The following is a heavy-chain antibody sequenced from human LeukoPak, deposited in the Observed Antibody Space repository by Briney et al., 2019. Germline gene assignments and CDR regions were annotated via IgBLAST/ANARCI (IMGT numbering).Heavy chain of an antibody. CDR2: IYYSGST. CDR3: ARQKKYSSGWYDAFDI. V-gene: IGHV4-59*01. D-gene: IGHD6-19*01. J-gene: IGHJ3*02. CDR1: GGSFSGYY. Sequence: SETLSLTCAVYGGSFSGYYWSWIRQPPGKGLEWIGYIYYSGSTNYNPSLKSRVTISVDTSKNQFSLKLSSVTAADTAVYYCARQKKYSSGWYDAFDIWGQGTMVTVSS.